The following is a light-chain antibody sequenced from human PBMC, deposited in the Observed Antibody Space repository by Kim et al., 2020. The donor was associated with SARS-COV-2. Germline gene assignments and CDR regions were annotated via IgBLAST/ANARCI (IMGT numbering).Light chain of an antibody. Sequence: ASVGARVSLTCRASKSISSWLAWYPQRPRKAPKLLFYKASSFESGVPSRFSGSVSGTEFSLTISSLQPEDFATYYCQQYNSYSRTFGQGTKVDIK. CDR1: KSISSW. CDR2: KAS. V-gene: IGKV1-5*03. CDR3: QQYNSYSRT. J-gene: IGKJ1*01.